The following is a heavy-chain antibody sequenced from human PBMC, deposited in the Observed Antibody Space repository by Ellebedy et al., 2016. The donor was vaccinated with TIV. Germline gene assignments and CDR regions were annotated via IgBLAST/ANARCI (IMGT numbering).Heavy chain of an antibody. Sequence: MPSETLSLTCTVSGGSISSGGYYWSWIRQHPGKGLEWIGYISYSGSTYYNPSLKSRVTISVDTSKKQFSLKLSSVTAADTAVYYCASRYYYGSGSYWTPGFDYWGQGTLVTVSS. CDR2: ISYSGST. V-gene: IGHV4-31*03. CDR1: GGSISSGGYY. CDR3: ASRYYYGSGSYWTPGFDY. J-gene: IGHJ4*02. D-gene: IGHD3-10*01.